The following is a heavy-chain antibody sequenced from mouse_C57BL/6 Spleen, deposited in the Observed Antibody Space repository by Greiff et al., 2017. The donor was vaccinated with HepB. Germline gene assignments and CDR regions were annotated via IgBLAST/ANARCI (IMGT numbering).Heavy chain of an antibody. Sequence: VKLVESGPGLVQPSQSLSITCTVSGFSLTSYGVHWVRQSPGKGLEWLGAIWSGGSTDYNAAFISRLSISKDNSKSQVFFKMNSLQADDTAIYYCARSPYYYGSSYYYAMDYWGQGTSVTVSS. V-gene: IGHV2-2*01. CDR3: ARSPYYYGSSYYYAMDY. D-gene: IGHD1-1*01. CDR1: GFSLTSYG. J-gene: IGHJ4*01. CDR2: IWSGGST.